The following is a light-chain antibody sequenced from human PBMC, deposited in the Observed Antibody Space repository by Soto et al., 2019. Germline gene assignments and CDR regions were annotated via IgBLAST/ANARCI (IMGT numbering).Light chain of an antibody. CDR1: QSVSGSF. CDR2: GAS. Sequence: EIVMTQSPATLSVSPGERATLFCRASQSVSGSFLAWYQQKPGQAPRLLIYGASSRATGIPDRFSGSGSGTDFTLTISRLEPEDFAVYYCQQYGSSPQTFGQGTKVDIK. CDR3: QQYGSSPQT. J-gene: IGKJ1*01. V-gene: IGKV3-20*01.